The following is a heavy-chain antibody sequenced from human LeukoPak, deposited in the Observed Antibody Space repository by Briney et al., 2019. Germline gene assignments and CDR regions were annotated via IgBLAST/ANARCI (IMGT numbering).Heavy chain of an antibody. Sequence: SETLSLTCTVSGGSISSYYWSWIRQPPGKGLEWIGYIYYSGSTNYNPSLKSRVTISVDTSKNQFSLKLSSVTAADTAVYYCARYQWLVTGGAFDIWGQGTMVTVSS. CDR1: GGSISSYY. CDR3: ARYQWLVTGGAFDI. V-gene: IGHV4-59*08. J-gene: IGHJ3*02. CDR2: IYYSGST. D-gene: IGHD6-19*01.